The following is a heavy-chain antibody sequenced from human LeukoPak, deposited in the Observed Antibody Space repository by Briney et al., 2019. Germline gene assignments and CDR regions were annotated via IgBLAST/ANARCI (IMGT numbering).Heavy chain of an antibody. D-gene: IGHD3-10*01. CDR1: GFTFSNYW. Sequence: GGSLRLSCAASGFTFSNYWMSWVRQAPGKGLEWVANIKQDGSEKYYVDSVKGQFTISRDSAKNSLYLQMNSLRAEDTAVYYCASGVHYFDYWGQGTLVTVSS. CDR2: IKQDGSEK. CDR3: ASGVHYFDY. J-gene: IGHJ4*02. V-gene: IGHV3-7*01.